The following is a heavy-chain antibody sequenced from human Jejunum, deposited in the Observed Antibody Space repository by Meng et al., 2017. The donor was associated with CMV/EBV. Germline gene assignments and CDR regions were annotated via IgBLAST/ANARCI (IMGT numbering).Heavy chain of an antibody. Sequence: SGYPFTNYGIGWVRPAPGQGLEWMGWISAYNGNTNYAQKVQGRVTMTTDTSTSTAYMELRSLRSDDTAMYYCARAMISYSSSWYGAYWGQGTLVTVSS. D-gene: IGHD6-13*01. CDR3: ARAMISYSSSWYGAY. V-gene: IGHV1-18*01. CDR1: GYPFTNYG. J-gene: IGHJ4*02. CDR2: ISAYNGNT.